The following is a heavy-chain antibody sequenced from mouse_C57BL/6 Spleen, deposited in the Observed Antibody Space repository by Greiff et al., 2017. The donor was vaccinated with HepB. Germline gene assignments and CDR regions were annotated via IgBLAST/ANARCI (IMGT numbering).Heavy chain of an antibody. Sequence: VQLQQPGAELVMPGASVKLSCKASGYTFTSYWMHWVKQRPGQGLEWIGEIDPSDSYTNYNQKFKGKSTLTVDKSSSTAYMQLSSLTSEDSAVYYCAREATVVATRDYFEYWGQGTTLTVSS. J-gene: IGHJ2*01. CDR2: IDPSDSYT. V-gene: IGHV1-69*01. CDR1: GYTFTSYW. D-gene: IGHD1-1*01. CDR3: AREATVVATRDYFEY.